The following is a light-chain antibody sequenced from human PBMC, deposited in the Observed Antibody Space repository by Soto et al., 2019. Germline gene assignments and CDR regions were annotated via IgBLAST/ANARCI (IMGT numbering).Light chain of an antibody. Sequence: DIVMTQSPATLSVSPGERATLSCRASQSVSSNLAWYQQKPGQAPRLLIYGASTRATGIPARFSGSGSGTEFTLTISSLQSEDFAVYYCQQYNNWPLFFGGGTKVEIK. CDR2: GAS. J-gene: IGKJ4*01. CDR1: QSVSSN. V-gene: IGKV3-15*01. CDR3: QQYNNWPLF.